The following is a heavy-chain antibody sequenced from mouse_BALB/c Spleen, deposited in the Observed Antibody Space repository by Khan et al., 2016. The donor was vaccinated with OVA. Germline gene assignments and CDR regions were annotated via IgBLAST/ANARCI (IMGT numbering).Heavy chain of an antibody. CDR3: ADHLTGSCAY. Sequence: EVELVESGGDLVKPGGSLKLSCAASGFTFSSYSMSWVRQTPDKRLEWVASISSGGDYTYYLDSVKGRFTISRDNAKHTLYLQMSDLKSEDTAMYYCADHLTGSCAYWGQETLVTVSA. CDR2: ISSGGDYT. J-gene: IGHJ3*01. V-gene: IGHV5-6*01. D-gene: IGHD4-1*01. CDR1: GFTFSSYS.